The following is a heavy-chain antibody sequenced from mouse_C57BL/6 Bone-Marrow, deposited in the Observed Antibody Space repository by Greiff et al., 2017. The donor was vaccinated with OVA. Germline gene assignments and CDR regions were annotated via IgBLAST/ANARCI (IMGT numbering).Heavy chain of an antibody. CDR1: YFAFMASA. CDR3: ARSSMPSYAMDY. CDR2: FTIYSDAT. D-gene: IGHD2-1*01. J-gene: IGHJ4*01. V-gene: IGHV1-49*01. Sequence: RLESGAELVRPGSSVKLSCKDSYFAFMASAMHWVKQRPGHGLEWIGSFTIYSDATEYSQNFKGKATLTANTSSSTAYMELSSLTSEDSAVYYCARSSMPSYAMDYWGQGTSVTASS.